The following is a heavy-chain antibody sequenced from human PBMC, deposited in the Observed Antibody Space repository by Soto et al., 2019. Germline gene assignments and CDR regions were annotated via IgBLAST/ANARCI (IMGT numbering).Heavy chain of an antibody. CDR3: ARGETYLGV. CDR2: IIPIFDSR. D-gene: IGHD3-16*01. Sequence: QVQLVQSGAEVKKPGSSVKSSSKASGTTFASMAFNWVRQAPGQGLEWMGWIIPIFDSRNYAEKFQGRVTITADESTSTAYMELRSLRFEDTAVYYCARGETYLGVWGQGTTVTVSS. V-gene: IGHV1-69*01. CDR1: GTTFASMA. J-gene: IGHJ6*02.